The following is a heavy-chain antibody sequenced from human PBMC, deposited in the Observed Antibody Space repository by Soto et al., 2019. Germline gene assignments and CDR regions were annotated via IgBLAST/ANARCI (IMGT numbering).Heavy chain of an antibody. D-gene: IGHD3-9*01. CDR1: GDSISSGDYY. V-gene: IGHV4-30-4*01. Sequence: SETLSLTCTVSGDSISSGDYYWSWIRQPPGKGLEWIGYIYYSGSTYYNPSLKSRVTISVDTSKNQFSLKLSSVTAADTAVYYCARDHYVYDILTGYGYYYGMDVWGQGTTVTVSS. CDR3: ARDHYVYDILTGYGYYYGMDV. CDR2: IYYSGST. J-gene: IGHJ6*02.